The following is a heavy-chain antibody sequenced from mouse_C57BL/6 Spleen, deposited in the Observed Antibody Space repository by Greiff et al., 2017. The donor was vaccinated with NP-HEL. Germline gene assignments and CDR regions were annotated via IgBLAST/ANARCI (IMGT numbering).Heavy chain of an antibody. V-gene: IGHV1-55*01. CDR3: ARLGVRGYFDV. CDR2: NYPGSGST. D-gene: IGHD2-14*01. J-gene: IGHJ1*03. Sequence: VQLQQPGAELVKPGASVKMSCKASGYTFTSYWITWVKQRPGQGLEWIGDNYPGSGSTNYNEKFKSKATLTVDTCSSNAYLQISSLTSEDAAVYYCARLGVRGYFDVWGTGTTVTVSS. CDR1: GYTFTSYW.